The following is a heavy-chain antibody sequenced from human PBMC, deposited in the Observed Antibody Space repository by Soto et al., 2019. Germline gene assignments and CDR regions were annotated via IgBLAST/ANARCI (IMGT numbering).Heavy chain of an antibody. CDR1: GYTFTSYA. CDR2: INAGNGNT. V-gene: IGHV1-3*01. CDR3: AKDQGQTTIFGVVQDHMDV. Sequence: RASVKVYCKASGYTFTSYAMHWVRQATGQGLEWMGWINAGNGNTRYSQKFQGRVTITRDTSASTAYMELSSLRSEDTAVYYCAKDQGQTTIFGVVQDHMDVWGKGTTVTVSS. J-gene: IGHJ6*03. D-gene: IGHD3-3*01.